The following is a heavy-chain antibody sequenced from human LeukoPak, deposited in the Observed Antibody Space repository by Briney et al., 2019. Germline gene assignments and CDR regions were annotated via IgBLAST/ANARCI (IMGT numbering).Heavy chain of an antibody. Sequence: GGSLRLSCAASGFTFSDYYMSWIRQAPGKGLEWVSYISSSSYTNYADSVKGRFTISRDNAKNSLYLQMNSLRAEDTAVYYCARGETTVTPYYYYGMDVWGQGTTVTVSS. CDR1: GFTFSDYY. CDR3: ARGETTVTPYYYYGMDV. D-gene: IGHD4-17*01. V-gene: IGHV3-11*06. J-gene: IGHJ6*02. CDR2: ISSSSYT.